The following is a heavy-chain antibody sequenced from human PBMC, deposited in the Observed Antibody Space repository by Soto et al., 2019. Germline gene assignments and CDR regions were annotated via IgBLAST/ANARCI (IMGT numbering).Heavy chain of an antibody. Sequence: ASVKVSCKASGYTFTGYYMHWVRQAPGQGLDWMGWINPNSGGTNYAQKFQGWVTMTRDTSISTAYMELSRLRSDDTAVYYCARSYSSQLPTHAFDIWGQGTMVTVSS. V-gene: IGHV1-2*04. J-gene: IGHJ3*02. D-gene: IGHD6-19*01. CDR2: INPNSGGT. CDR3: ARSYSSQLPTHAFDI. CDR1: GYTFTGYY.